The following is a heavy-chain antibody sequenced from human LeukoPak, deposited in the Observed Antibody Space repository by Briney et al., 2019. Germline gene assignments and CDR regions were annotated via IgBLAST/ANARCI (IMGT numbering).Heavy chain of an antibody. J-gene: IGHJ4*02. CDR2: IKQDGSEK. D-gene: IGHD6-13*01. V-gene: IGHV3-7*03. CDR3: ARGDRSSWDTYYFDY. CDR1: GFTFSSYW. Sequence: GGFLRLSCAASGFTFSSYWMSWVRQAPGKGLEWVANIKQDGSEKYYVDSVKGRFTISRDNAKNPLYLQMNSLRAEDTAVYYCARGDRSSWDTYYFDYWGQGTLVTVSS.